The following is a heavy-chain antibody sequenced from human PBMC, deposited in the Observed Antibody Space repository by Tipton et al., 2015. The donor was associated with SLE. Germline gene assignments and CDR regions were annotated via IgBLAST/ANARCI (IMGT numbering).Heavy chain of an antibody. CDR3: AREYQGSFYVNGAFDM. D-gene: IGHD3-10*01. Sequence: SLRLSCAASGFTFTNNWMTWVRQAPGKGLEWVAHIKPDGSEEFYVDSVRGRFIISRDNAKSSLSLQMNSLNAEDPAVYYCAREYQGSFYVNGAFDMWGQGTVVTVSS. CDR2: IKPDGSEE. J-gene: IGHJ3*02. V-gene: IGHV3-7*01. CDR1: GFTFTNNW.